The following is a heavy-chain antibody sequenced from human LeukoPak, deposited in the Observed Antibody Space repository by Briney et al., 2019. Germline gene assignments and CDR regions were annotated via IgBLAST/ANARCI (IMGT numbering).Heavy chain of an antibody. CDR3: ARDHRVDGLVFGS. CDR1: GFTFSSYW. CDR2: ISLDGREI. J-gene: IGHJ4*02. Sequence: GGSLRLSCAGSGFTFSSYWMNWVRQAPGKGLEWVASISLDGREIYYVDAVKGRFTISRDNAKNSLYLQMNSLGAEDTAVYYCARDHRVDGLVFGSWGQGTLVTVSS. D-gene: IGHD5-12*01. V-gene: IGHV3-7*01.